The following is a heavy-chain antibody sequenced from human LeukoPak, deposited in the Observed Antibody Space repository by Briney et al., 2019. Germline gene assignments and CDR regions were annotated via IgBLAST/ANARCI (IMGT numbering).Heavy chain of an antibody. Sequence: GASVKVSCKASGYTFTSYYMHWVRQAPGQGLEWMGIINPSGGSTSYAQKFQGRVTMTRDTSTSTVYMELSSLRSEDTAVYYCARGNVVVVAATSLGYWGQGTLVSVSS. V-gene: IGHV1-46*01. J-gene: IGHJ4*02. CDR3: ARGNVVVVAATSLGY. D-gene: IGHD2-15*01. CDR1: GYTFTSYY. CDR2: INPSGGST.